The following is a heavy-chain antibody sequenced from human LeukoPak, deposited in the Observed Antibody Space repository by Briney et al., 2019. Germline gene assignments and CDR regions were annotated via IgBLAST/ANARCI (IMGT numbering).Heavy chain of an antibody. CDR2: IIPIFGIA. Sequence: GASVKVPCKASGGTFSSYAISWVRQAPGQGLEWMGRIIPIFGIANYAQKFQGRVTITADKSTSTAYMELSSLRSEDTAVYYCARRVGSSPDYYYGMDVWGQGTTVTVSS. J-gene: IGHJ6*02. CDR3: ARRVGSSPDYYYGMDV. V-gene: IGHV1-69*04. D-gene: IGHD6-6*01. CDR1: GGTFSSYA.